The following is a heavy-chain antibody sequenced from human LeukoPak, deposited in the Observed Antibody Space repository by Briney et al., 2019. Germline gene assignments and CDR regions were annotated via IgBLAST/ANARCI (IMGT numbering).Heavy chain of an antibody. CDR1: GFTFSSYG. CDR3: AKDFGYCTKGVCYPYY. CDR2: IRYDGSNK. Sequence: GGSLRLSCAASGFTFSSYGMHWVRQAPGKGLEWVAFIRYDGSNKYYADSVKGRFTISRDNSKNTLHLQMNSLRAEDTAVYYCAKDFGYCTKGVCYPYYWGHGTLVTVSS. V-gene: IGHV3-30*02. J-gene: IGHJ4*01. D-gene: IGHD2-8*01.